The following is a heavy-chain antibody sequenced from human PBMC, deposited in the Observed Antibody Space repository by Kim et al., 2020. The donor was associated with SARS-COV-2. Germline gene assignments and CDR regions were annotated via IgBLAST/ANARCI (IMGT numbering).Heavy chain of an antibody. D-gene: IGHD3-10*01. V-gene: IGHV4-4*07. CDR1: GGSISSYY. CDR3: ARVATMVRGVEPRMDV. CDR2: IYTSGST. J-gene: IGHJ6*02. Sequence: SETLSLTCTVSGGSISSYYWSWIRQPAGKGLEWIGRIYTSGSTNYNPSLKSRVTMSVDTSKNQFSLKLSSVTAADTAVYYCARVATMVRGVEPRMDVWGQGTTVTVSS.